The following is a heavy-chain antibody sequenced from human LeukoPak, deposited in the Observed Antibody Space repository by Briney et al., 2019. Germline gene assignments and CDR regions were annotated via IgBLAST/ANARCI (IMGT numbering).Heavy chain of an antibody. Sequence: SETLSLTCTVSGGSISSSSYSWGWIRQAPGKGLEWIGIISYGGSTHYNPSLKSRVTISADTSKNQFSLTLGSVSATDTAVYYCVSPRGFSYGYFDYWGQGTLVTVSS. D-gene: IGHD5-18*01. CDR1: GGSISSSSYS. V-gene: IGHV4-39*01. CDR2: ISYGGST. CDR3: VSPRGFSYGYFDY. J-gene: IGHJ4*02.